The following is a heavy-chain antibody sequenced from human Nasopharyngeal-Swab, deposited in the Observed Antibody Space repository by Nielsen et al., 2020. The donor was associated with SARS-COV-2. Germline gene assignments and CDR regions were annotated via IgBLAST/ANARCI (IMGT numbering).Heavy chain of an antibody. D-gene: IGHD2/OR15-2a*01. CDR3: AKTFLIAPRTYDY. CDR2: IGTSDDT. J-gene: IGHJ4*02. CDR1: GFNFASFA. V-gene: IGHV3-23*01. Sequence: GESLKISCAASGFNFASFAMTWVRQAPGKGLEWVSTIGTSDDTYYTGSVKGRFAISRDNSKNKVYLQMDSLRPDDTALYYCAKTFLIAPRTYDYWGQATLVTVSS.